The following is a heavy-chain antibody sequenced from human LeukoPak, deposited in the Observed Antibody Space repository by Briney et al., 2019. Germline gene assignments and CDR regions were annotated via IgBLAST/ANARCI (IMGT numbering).Heavy chain of an antibody. CDR1: GGSISSYY. Sequence: SETLSLTFTVSGGSISSYYWSWIRQPPGKGLEWIGYTYYSGSTNYNPSLKSRVTISVDTSKNQFSLKLSSVTAADTAVYYCARHDSYSSSWFDYWGQGTLVTVSS. V-gene: IGHV4-59*08. CDR2: TYYSGST. J-gene: IGHJ5*01. D-gene: IGHD6-13*01. CDR3: ARHDSYSSSWFDY.